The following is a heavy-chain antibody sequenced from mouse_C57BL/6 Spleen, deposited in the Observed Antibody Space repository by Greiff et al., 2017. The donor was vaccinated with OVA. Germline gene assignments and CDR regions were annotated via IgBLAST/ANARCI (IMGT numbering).Heavy chain of an antibody. J-gene: IGHJ2*01. CDR1: GFTFSDYG. D-gene: IGHD1-1*01. CDR2: ISSGSSTI. CDR3: AREDYYGSIHDY. Sequence: EVKLVESGGGLVKPGGSLKLSCAASGFTFSDYGMHWVRQAPEKGLEWVAYISSGSSTIYYAGTVKGRFTISRDNAKNTLFLQMTSLRSEDTAMYYCAREDYYGSIHDYWGQGTTLTVSS. V-gene: IGHV5-17*01.